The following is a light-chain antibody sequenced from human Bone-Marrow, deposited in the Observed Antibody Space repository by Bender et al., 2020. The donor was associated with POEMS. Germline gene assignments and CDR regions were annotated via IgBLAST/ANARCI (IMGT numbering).Light chain of an antibody. CDR3: CSYAGDWV. V-gene: IGLV2-14*03. CDR1: PSDVS. CDR2: VVN. Sequence: QSALTQPASVSGSPGQSITISCTGLPSDVSVSWYQQHPGRAPKLIIYVVNNRPSGISNRFSGSQSAHSASLTISGLQAEDEADYYCCSYAGDWVFGGGTKLTVL. J-gene: IGLJ3*02.